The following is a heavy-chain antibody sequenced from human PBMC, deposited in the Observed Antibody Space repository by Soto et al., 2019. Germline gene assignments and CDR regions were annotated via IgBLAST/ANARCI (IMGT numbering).Heavy chain of an antibody. D-gene: IGHD5-18*01. CDR1: GVSVTSDEDY. J-gene: IGHJ4*02. V-gene: IGHV4-30-4*01. CDR3: ATESGSTYGYFDH. CDR2: ISNSGST. Sequence: SETLSLTCTVSGVSVTSDEDYWPWLRPSPGKGLEWIGYISNSGSTGYNPSLKTRLSMSVDRSKNQFTLRLTSVTAADTAVYFCATESGSTYGYFDHWGQGTQVTVSS.